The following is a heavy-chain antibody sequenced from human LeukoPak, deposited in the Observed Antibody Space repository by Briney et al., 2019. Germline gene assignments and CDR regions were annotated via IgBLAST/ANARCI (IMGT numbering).Heavy chain of an antibody. Sequence: GGSLRLSCAASGFTFSSYIMNWVRQAPGKGLEWVSSISSSSSYMYYADSVKGRFTISRDNAKNSLYLQMNSLRAEDTAVYYCARFHYCGGDCYSGFDYWGQGTLVTVSS. CDR3: ARFHYCGGDCYSGFDY. J-gene: IGHJ4*02. CDR2: ISSSSSYM. D-gene: IGHD2-21*01. V-gene: IGHV3-21*01. CDR1: GFTFSSYI.